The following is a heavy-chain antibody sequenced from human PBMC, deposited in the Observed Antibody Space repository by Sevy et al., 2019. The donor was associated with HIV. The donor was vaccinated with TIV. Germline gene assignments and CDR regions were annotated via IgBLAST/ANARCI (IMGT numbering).Heavy chain of an antibody. CDR2: IFYRGTT. CDR3: ARLECSGEDNCYNH. CDR1: GASIRSYS. J-gene: IGHJ5*02. Sequence: SETLSLTCNVSGASIRSYSWTWIRQPPGKGLEWIGNIFYRGTTDYNPSLKSRVTISVDTSQNQVSLWVNSVPASDTAVYFCARLECSGEDNCYNHWGQGTPVTVSS. V-gene: IGHV4-59*01. D-gene: IGHD2-15*01.